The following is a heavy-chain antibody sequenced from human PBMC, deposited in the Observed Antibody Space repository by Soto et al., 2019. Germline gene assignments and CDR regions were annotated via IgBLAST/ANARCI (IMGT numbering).Heavy chain of an antibody. CDR3: ARGQEGIVATH. J-gene: IGHJ4*02. Sequence: QVQLQQWGAGLLKPSETLSLTCAVNGGSLTGYYWSWIRQPPGKGLEWIGEIKDGGSTNYSPSLRGRATISSDTSNHQLSLKLNSVTAADTAVYYCARGQEGIVATHWDQGALVTVSS. V-gene: IGHV4-34*01. CDR2: IKDGGST. D-gene: IGHD5-12*01. CDR1: GGSLTGYY.